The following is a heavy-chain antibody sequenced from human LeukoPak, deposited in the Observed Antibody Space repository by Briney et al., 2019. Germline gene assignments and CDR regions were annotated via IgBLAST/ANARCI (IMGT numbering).Heavy chain of an antibody. CDR2: ISAYNGNT. V-gene: IGHV1-18*01. Sequence: ASVKVSCKASGYTFTSYGISWVRQAPGQGLEWMGWISAYNGNTDYAQKLQGRVTMTTDTSASTAYMELRSLRSDDTAVYYCARGATYYYDSSGPKGFDYWGQGTLVTVSS. D-gene: IGHD3-22*01. CDR3: ARGATYYYDSSGPKGFDY. J-gene: IGHJ4*02. CDR1: GYTFTSYG.